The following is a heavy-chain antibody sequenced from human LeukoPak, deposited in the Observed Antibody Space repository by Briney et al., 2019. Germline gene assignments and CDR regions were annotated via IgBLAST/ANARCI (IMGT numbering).Heavy chain of an antibody. J-gene: IGHJ4*02. CDR3: AKAIRRWFGELLVDY. CDR1: GFTFDDYA. Sequence: PGRSLRLSCAASGFTFDDYAMSWVRQAPGKGLEWVSAISGSGGSTYYADSVKGRFTISRDNSKNTLYLQMNSLRAEDTAVYYCAKAIRRWFGELLVDYWGQGTLVTVSS. V-gene: IGHV3-23*01. CDR2: ISGSGGST. D-gene: IGHD3-10*01.